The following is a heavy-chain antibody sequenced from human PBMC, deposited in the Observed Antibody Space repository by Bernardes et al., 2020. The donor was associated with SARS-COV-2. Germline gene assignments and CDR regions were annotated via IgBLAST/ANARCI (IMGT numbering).Heavy chain of an antibody. Sequence: GGSLRLSCAASGFTFSSYAMSWVRQAPGKGLEWVSAISGSGGSTYYADSGKGRFTISRDNSKNTLYLQMNSLRAEDTAVYYSAKPYYDFRSGDFTTPNWFDPWGQGTLVTVSS. J-gene: IGHJ5*02. V-gene: IGHV3-23*01. D-gene: IGHD3-3*01. CDR3: AKPYYDFRSGDFTTPNWFDP. CDR2: ISGSGGST. CDR1: GFTFSSYA.